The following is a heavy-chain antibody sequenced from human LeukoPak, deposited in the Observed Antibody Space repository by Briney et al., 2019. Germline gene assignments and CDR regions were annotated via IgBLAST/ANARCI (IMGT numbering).Heavy chain of an antibody. Sequence: GESLKISCKGLGYSFSSYWNAWVRQRPGEGLEWMVIIYPGGSETRYDPSFQGQVTISADMSTSTAYLQWSSLRASDTAMYYCARASRDGYNQNFDHWGQGTLVTVSS. CDR2: IYPGGSET. V-gene: IGHV5-51*01. CDR1: GYSFSSYW. J-gene: IGHJ4*02. D-gene: IGHD5-24*01. CDR3: ARASRDGYNQNFDH.